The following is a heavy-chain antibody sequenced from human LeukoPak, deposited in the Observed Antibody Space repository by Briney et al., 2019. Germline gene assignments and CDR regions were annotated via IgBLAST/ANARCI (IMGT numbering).Heavy chain of an antibody. CDR3: ATWLMDYYDSSGYFDY. J-gene: IGHJ4*02. CDR2: FDPEDGET. V-gene: IGHV1-24*01. Sequence: ASVKVSCKVSGYTLTELSRHWVRQAPGKGLEWMGGFDPEDGETIYAQKFQGRVTMTEDTSTDTAYMELSSLRSEDTAVYYCATWLMDYYDSSGYFDYWGQGTLVTVSS. D-gene: IGHD3-22*01. CDR1: GYTLTELS.